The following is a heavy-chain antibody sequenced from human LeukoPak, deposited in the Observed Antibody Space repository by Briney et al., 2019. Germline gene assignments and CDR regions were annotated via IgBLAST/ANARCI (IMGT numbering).Heavy chain of an antibody. J-gene: IGHJ5*02. CDR1: GFTFNSYA. CDR2: ISSSGGGI. CDR3: AKDSAPICCNWFDP. D-gene: IGHD2-21*01. V-gene: IGHV3-23*01. Sequence: GGSLRLSCAASGFTFNSYAMNWLRQAPGKGLEWVSAISSSGGGIYYGDFVKGRFTISRDNSKNTLYLQMNSLRAEDTAVYYCAKDSAPICCNWFDPWGPGTPVTVSS.